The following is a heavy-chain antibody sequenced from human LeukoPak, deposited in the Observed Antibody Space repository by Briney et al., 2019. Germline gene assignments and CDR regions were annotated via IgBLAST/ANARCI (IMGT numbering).Heavy chain of an antibody. J-gene: IGHJ4*02. Sequence: GGSLRLSCVASGLPITDFAMHWVRQAPGKGLEWVSLISGDGVSTFYADSVKGRFSISRDNSKNSLSLEMNSLRTEDTAMYYCARESGKFDYWGQGTLVAVSS. CDR1: GLPITDFA. CDR3: ARESGKFDY. CDR2: ISGDGVST. V-gene: IGHV3-43*02.